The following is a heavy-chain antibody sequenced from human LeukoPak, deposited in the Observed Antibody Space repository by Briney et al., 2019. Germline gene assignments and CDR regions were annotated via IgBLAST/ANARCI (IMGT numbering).Heavy chain of an antibody. CDR3: ARLNMVRGSTVDY. Sequence: PSQTLSLTCTVSGGSISSGGYYWSWIRQPPGKGLEWIGYIYHSGSTYYNPSLKSRVTISVDRSKNQFSLKLSSVTAADTAVYYCARLNMVRGSTVDYWGQGTLVTVSS. CDR2: IYHSGST. CDR1: GGSISSGGYY. V-gene: IGHV4-30-2*01. J-gene: IGHJ4*02. D-gene: IGHD3-10*01.